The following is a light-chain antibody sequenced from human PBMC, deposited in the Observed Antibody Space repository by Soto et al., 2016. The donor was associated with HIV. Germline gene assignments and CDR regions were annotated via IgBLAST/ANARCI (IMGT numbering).Light chain of an antibody. CDR1: RLRSYY. CDR3: SSRDSSGDPPYV. CDR2: GKN. J-gene: IGLJ1*01. Sequence: SSELTQDPAVSVALGQTVRITCQGDRLRSYYASWYQKKPGQAPVVVIYGKNNRPSGIPDRFSGSSAGSTASLTITGAQAEDEGDYYCSSRDSSGDPPYVFGTGTKVTVL. V-gene: IGLV3-19*01.